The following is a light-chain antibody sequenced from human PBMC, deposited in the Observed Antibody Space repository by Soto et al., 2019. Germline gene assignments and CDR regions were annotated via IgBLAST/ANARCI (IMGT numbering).Light chain of an antibody. J-gene: IGLJ1*01. V-gene: IGLV2-23*01. CDR2: EGS. CDR3: CSYAGSSTYV. Sequence: QSALTQPASVSGSPGQSITISCTGTSSDVGSYNLVSWYQQQPGKAPKLMIYEGSKRPSGVSNRFSGSKSGNTASPTISGLQDEDEADYYCCSYAGSSTYVFGTGTKVTVL. CDR1: SSDVGSYNL.